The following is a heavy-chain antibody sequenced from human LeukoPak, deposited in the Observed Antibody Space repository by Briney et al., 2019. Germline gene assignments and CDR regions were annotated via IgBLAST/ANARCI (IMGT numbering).Heavy chain of an antibody. CDR2: INPNSGGT. CDR1: GYTFTGYY. CDR3: ARDYCSSTSCDYYYYYGMDV. Sequence: RASVKVSCKASGYTFTGYYMHWVRQAPGQGLEWMGWINPNSGGTNYAQKFQGRVTMTRDTSISTAYMELSRLRSDDTAVYYCARDYCSSTSCDYYYYYGMDVWGQGTTVTVSS. J-gene: IGHJ6*02. D-gene: IGHD2-2*01. V-gene: IGHV1-2*02.